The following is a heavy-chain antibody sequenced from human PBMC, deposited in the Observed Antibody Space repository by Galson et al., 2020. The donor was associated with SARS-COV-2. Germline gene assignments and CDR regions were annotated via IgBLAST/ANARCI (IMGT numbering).Heavy chain of an antibody. CDR3: ARVMGGGWELQGPAFGI. Sequence: ASVKVSCKASGYTFTSYGISWVRQAPGQGLEWMGWISAYNGNTNYAQKLQGRVTMTTDTSTSTAYMELRSLRSDDTAVYYCARVMGGGWELQGPAFGIWGQGTMVTVSS. CDR2: ISAYNGNT. J-gene: IGHJ3*02. D-gene: IGHD1-26*01. CDR1: GYTFTSYG. V-gene: IGHV1-18*04.